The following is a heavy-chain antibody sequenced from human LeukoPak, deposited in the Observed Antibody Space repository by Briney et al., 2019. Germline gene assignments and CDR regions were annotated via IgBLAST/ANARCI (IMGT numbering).Heavy chain of an antibody. D-gene: IGHD1-26*01. J-gene: IGHJ4*02. Sequence: PSETLSLTCAVYGGSFSGYCWSWIRQPPGKGLEWIGEINHSGSTNYNPSLKSRVTISVDTSKNQFSLKLSSVTAADTAVYYCARVAVGASAFDYWGQGTLVTVSS. CDR2: INHSGST. CDR1: GGSFSGYC. CDR3: ARVAVGASAFDY. V-gene: IGHV4-34*01.